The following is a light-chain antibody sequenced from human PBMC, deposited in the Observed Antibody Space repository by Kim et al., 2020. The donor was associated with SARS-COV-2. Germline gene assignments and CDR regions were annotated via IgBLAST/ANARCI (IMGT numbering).Light chain of an antibody. J-gene: IGLJ1*01. CDR1: SSDVGSYNS. CDR2: DVS. Sequence: GQSVTAPVNGTSSDVGSYNSVSWYQQHPGKAPKLMIYDVSKRPSGVPDRFSGSKSGNTASLTISGLQAEDETDYYCCSYAGSFNYVFGTGTKVTVL. CDR3: CSYAGSFNYV. V-gene: IGLV2-11*03.